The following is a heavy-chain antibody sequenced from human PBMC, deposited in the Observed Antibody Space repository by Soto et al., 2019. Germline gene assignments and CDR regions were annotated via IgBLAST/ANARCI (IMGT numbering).Heavy chain of an antibody. D-gene: IGHD2-2*01. V-gene: IGHV1-69*13. CDR2: IIPIFGTA. Sequence: SVKVSCKASGGTFSSYAISWVRQAPGQGLEWMGGIIPIFGTASYAQKFQGRVTITADESTSTAYMELSSLRSEDTAVYYCARGGVVVVPAAIPLYYYYGMDVWGQGTTVTVSS. J-gene: IGHJ6*02. CDR3: ARGGVVVVPAAIPLYYYYGMDV. CDR1: GGTFSSYA.